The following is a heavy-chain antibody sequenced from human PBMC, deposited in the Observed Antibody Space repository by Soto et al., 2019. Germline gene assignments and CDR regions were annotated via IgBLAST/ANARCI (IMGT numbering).Heavy chain of an antibody. CDR1: GYTFTSYA. CDR2: INAGNGNT. Sequence: VASVKVSCKASGYTFTSYAMHWVRQAPGQRLEWMGWINAGNGNTKYSQKFQGRVTITRDTSASTAYMELSNLRSEDTAVYYCARDGTYCGGDCSPYYYYYGMDVWGQGTTVTVSS. J-gene: IGHJ6*02. V-gene: IGHV1-3*01. CDR3: ARDGTYCGGDCSPYYYYYGMDV. D-gene: IGHD2-21*02.